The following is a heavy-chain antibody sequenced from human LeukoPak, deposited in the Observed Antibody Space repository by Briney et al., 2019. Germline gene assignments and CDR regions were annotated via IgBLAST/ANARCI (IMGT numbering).Heavy chain of an antibody. Sequence: GGSLRLSCAVSGFTFSAYGMHWVRQAPGKGLEWMAFILFDGSNEYYADSVKGRFTISRDNSENTVYLQMNSLRAEDTAVYYCARGGYFDWLLTVFDYWGQGTLVTVSS. CDR1: GFTFSAYG. V-gene: IGHV3-30*03. D-gene: IGHD3-9*01. CDR2: ILFDGSNE. CDR3: ARGGYFDWLLTVFDY. J-gene: IGHJ4*02.